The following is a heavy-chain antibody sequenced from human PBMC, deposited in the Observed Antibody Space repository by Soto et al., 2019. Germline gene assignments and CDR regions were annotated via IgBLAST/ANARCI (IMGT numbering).Heavy chain of an antibody. Sequence: LRLSCAASGCTFSSYGMHWVRQAPGKGLEWVAVISYDGSNKYYADSVKGRFTISRDNSKNTLYLQMNSLRAEDTAVYYCASTLAAAGSYYFDYWGQGTLVTVSS. D-gene: IGHD6-13*01. V-gene: IGHV3-30*03. J-gene: IGHJ4*02. CDR2: ISYDGSNK. CDR3: ASTLAAAGSYYFDY. CDR1: GCTFSSYG.